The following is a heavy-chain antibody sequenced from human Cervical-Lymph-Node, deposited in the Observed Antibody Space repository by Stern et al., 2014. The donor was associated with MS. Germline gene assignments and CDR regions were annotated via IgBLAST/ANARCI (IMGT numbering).Heavy chain of an antibody. J-gene: IGHJ4*02. Sequence: EVQLVESGGGLVKPGESLRLSCAASGFTFNNAWMTWVRQAPGKGLEWVGRIQSKTDGGTTDYAAPVKGRFTISRDDSKNTLYLQMNSLKTEDTAVYYCTTIWGAPRNWGQGTLVTVSS. D-gene: IGHD3-16*01. V-gene: IGHV3-15*01. CDR2: IQSKTDGGTT. CDR3: TTIWGAPRN. CDR1: GFTFNNAW.